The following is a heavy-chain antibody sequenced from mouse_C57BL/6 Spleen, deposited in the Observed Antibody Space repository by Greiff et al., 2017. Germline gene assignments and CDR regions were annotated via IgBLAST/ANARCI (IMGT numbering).Heavy chain of an antibody. J-gene: IGHJ2*01. CDR2: IDPSDSYT. CDR3: ATGGRKDFDY. V-gene: IGHV1-69*01. CDR1: GYTFTSYW. D-gene: IGHD1-3*01. Sequence: QVQLQQPGAELVMPGASVKLSCKASGYTFTSYWMHWVKQRPGQGLEWIGEIDPSDSYTNSNQKFKGKSTLTVDKSSSTAYMQLSSLTSEDSAVYYCATGGRKDFDYWGQGTTLTVSS.